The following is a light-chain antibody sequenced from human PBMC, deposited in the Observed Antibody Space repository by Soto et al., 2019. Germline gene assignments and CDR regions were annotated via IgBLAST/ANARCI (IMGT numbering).Light chain of an antibody. J-gene: IGKJ1*01. CDR3: QQYCSSSWT. V-gene: IGKV3-20*01. Sequence: EIVLTQSPVTLSLSPGERATLSCRASQSVSSTYLAWYQQQPGQAPRLLIYGASNRATGIPDRFSGSGSGTDFTLTISRLEPEDFAVYYCQQYCSSSWTFGQGTKV. CDR1: QSVSSTY. CDR2: GAS.